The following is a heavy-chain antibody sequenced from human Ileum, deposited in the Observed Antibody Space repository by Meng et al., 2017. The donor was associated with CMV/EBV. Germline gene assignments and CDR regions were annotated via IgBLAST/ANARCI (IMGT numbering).Heavy chain of an antibody. J-gene: IGHJ4*02. D-gene: IGHD1-26*01. Sequence: GESLKISCAASGFTFSSYEMNWVRQAPGKGLEWVSYISSSGSTIYYADSVKGRYTISRDNAKNSLYLQMNSLRAEDTAVYSCAREGSYGGRGIDCWGQGTLVTVSS. V-gene: IGHV3-48*03. CDR1: GFTFSSYE. CDR2: ISSSGSTI. CDR3: AREGSYGGRGIDC.